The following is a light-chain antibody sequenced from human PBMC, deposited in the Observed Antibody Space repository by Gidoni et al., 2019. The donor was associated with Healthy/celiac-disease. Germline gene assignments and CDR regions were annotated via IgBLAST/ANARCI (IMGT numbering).Light chain of an antibody. CDR3: CSYAGSYRYV. CDR1: SSVVGGYKY. Sequence: QSALTQPRSVSGSPGQSVTISCTGTSSVVGGYKYVSWYQQHPGKAPKLMIYDVRKRPSGVPDRFSGSKSGNTASLTIPGLQAEDEADYYCCSYAGSYRYVFGTGTKVTVL. CDR2: DVR. V-gene: IGLV2-11*01. J-gene: IGLJ1*01.